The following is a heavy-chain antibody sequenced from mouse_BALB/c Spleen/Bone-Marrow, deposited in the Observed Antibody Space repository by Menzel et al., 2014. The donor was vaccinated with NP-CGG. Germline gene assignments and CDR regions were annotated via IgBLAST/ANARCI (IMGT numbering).Heavy chain of an antibody. V-gene: IGHV1S132*01. Sequence: VQLQQSGAELVKPGASVKLSCKTSGYTFTNYWIQWVKQRPGQGLGWIGEIFPGTGTTYYNEKFKGKATLTIDTSSSTAYMQLSSLTSEDSAVHFCARHYYGSSDAMDYWGQGTSVTVSS. J-gene: IGHJ4*01. CDR3: ARHYYGSSDAMDY. D-gene: IGHD1-1*01. CDR2: IFPGTGTT. CDR1: GYTFTNYW.